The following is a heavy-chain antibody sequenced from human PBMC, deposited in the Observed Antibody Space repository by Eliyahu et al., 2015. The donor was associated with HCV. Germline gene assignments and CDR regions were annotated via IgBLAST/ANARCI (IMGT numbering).Heavy chain of an antibody. CDR2: TDWDDDT. Sequence: QVTLRESGPALVKPTQTLTLTCTFXGVSXKTDXMCVSWIRXPPGKALEWLALTDWDDDTFSSTSLKTRLTISKDTSKNQVVLTMTNMDPLDTATYSCAYGSTSCYAPDYWGQGTPVTVSS. V-gene: IGHV2-70*01. D-gene: IGHD2-2*01. CDR1: GVSXKTDXMC. J-gene: IGHJ4*02. CDR3: AYGSTSCYAPDY.